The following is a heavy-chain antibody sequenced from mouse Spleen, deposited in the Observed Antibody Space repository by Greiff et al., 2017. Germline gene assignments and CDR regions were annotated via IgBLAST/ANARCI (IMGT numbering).Heavy chain of an antibody. J-gene: IGHJ4*01. CDR1: GFSLTSYG. CDR3: ARNGGITTVVATGAMDY. D-gene: IGHD1-1*01. V-gene: IGHV2-6*02. Sequence: QVQLQESGPGLVAPSQSLSITCTVSGFSLTSYGVHWVRQPPGKGLEWLVVIWSDGSTTYNSALKSRLSISKDNSKSQVFLKMNSLQTDDTAMYYCARNGGITTVVATGAMDYWGQGTSVTVSS. CDR2: IWSDGST.